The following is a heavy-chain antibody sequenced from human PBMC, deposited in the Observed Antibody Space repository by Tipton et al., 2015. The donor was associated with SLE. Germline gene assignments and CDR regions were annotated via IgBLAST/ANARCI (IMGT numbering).Heavy chain of an antibody. V-gene: IGHV3-9*01. CDR3: TRAAEEYYGSGSYSYFDL. CDR1: GFTFDDYA. D-gene: IGHD3-10*01. J-gene: IGHJ4*01. CDR2: ISWNSGSL. Sequence: SLRLSCAASGFTFDDYAMHWVRQAPGKGLEWVSGISWNSGSLGYADSVKGRFTISRDNAKHSLYLQMNSLRAEDTALYYCTRAAEEYYGSGSYSYFDLWGHGILVTVSS.